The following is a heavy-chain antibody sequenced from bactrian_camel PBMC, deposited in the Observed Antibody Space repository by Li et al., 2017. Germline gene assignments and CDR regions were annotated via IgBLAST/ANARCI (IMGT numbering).Heavy chain of an antibody. Sequence: GGGSVQAGGSLRLTCDASGYTDGTLGWFRQAPGQEREGVAVIAGSGSPGYADSVKGRFTISRDNSKNTVYLQMNSLKFEDTALYYCATTGFDFWGQGTQVTVS. J-gene: IGHJ6*01. D-gene: IGHD5*01. CDR1: GYTDGT. CDR3: ATTGFDF. V-gene: IGHV3S53*01. CDR2: IAGSGSP.